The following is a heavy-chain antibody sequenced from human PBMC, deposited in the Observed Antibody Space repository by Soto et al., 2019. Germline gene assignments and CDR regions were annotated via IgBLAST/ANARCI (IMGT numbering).Heavy chain of an antibody. CDR3: ARDRLRLGXLSLLGYFDY. CDR1: GFTFSRHT. CDR2: ISYDGSNK. Sequence: QVQLEESGGGMVQPGRSLRLSCAASGFTFSRHTMHWVRQAPGKGLEWMASISYDGSNKYYADSVKGRFTISRDNSKNTLSVQMDSLXAEDTXVYYCARDRLRLGXLSLLGYFDYWGQGTLVTVSS. V-gene: IGHV3-30*04. J-gene: IGHJ4*02. D-gene: IGHD3-16*02.